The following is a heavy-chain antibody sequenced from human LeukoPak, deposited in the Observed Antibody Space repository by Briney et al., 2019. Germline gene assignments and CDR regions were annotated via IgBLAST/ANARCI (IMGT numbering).Heavy chain of an antibody. D-gene: IGHD5-24*01. J-gene: IGHJ6*02. CDR3: ASRDKGYYYGMDV. CDR2: IYSGGGT. CDR1: GFTVSSNY. Sequence: GGSLRLSCAASGFTVSSNYMSWVRQAPGKGLEWVSLIYSGGGTYYVDSVKGRFTISRDNSKNTLYLQMNSLRAEDTAVYYCASRDKGYYYGMDVWGQGTTVTVSS. V-gene: IGHV3-66*01.